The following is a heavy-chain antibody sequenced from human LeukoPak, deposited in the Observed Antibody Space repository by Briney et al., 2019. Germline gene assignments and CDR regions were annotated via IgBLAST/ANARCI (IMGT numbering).Heavy chain of an antibody. CDR3: ASYTVTTNWFDP. Sequence: SETLSLTCTVSGGSISSSSYYWGWIRQPPGKGLEWIGSIYYSGSTYYNPSLKSRVTISVGTSKNQFSLKLSSVTAADTAVYYCASYTVTTNWFDPWGQGTLVTVSS. CDR1: GGSISSSSYY. CDR2: IYYSGST. J-gene: IGHJ5*02. V-gene: IGHV4-39*07. D-gene: IGHD4-11*01.